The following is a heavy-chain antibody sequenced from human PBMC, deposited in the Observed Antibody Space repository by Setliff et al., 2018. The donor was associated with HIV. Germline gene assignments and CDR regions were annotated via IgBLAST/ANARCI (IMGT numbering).Heavy chain of an antibody. CDR3: ARLTYVSRFLGWSPEYSFYHYYLDV. Sequence: SETLSLTCRVSGDSISSGGYYWSWIRQSPVKGLEWIGYIYYNGNAYYNPSLEGRLTMSIDPSQNHFSLNLTSVTAADTAVYYCARLTYVSRFLGWSPEYSFYHYYLDVWGKGATVTVSS. CDR1: GDSISSGGYY. D-gene: IGHD3-3*01. CDR2: IYYNGNA. J-gene: IGHJ6*03. V-gene: IGHV4-31*02.